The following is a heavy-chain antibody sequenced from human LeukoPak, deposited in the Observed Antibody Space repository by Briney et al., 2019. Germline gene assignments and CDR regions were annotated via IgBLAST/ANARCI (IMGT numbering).Heavy chain of an antibody. CDR1: GFTVSSSY. Sequence: GGSLRLSCAASGFTVSSSYMSWVRQAPGKGLEWVSVLYSGGNTYYADSVKGRFTISRDTSKNTLYLRMISLRAEDTALYYCVSGKYYFDYWGQGTLVTVSA. V-gene: IGHV3-53*01. J-gene: IGHJ4*02. CDR3: VSGKYYFDY. CDR2: LYSGGNT.